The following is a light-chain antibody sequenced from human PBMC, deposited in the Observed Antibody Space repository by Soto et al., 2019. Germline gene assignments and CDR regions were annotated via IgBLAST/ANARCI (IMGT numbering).Light chain of an antibody. J-gene: IGKJ5*01. CDR2: DAS. CDR1: QSISRW. Sequence: DIQMTQSTSPLSASVGDRVTITCRASQSISRWLAWYQQKPGKAPKALIYDASTLRSGVPSRFSGGGSGTEFTLTISSLQPDDFATYYCQQYNTYSTFGQGTRLEIK. V-gene: IGKV1-5*01. CDR3: QQYNTYST.